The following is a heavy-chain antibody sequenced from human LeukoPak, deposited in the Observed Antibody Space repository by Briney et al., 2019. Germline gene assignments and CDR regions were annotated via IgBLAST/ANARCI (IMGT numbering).Heavy chain of an antibody. D-gene: IGHD3-3*01. V-gene: IGHV3-21*01. J-gene: IGHJ6*02. Sequence: GGSLRLSCAAFGFTFSSYSMNWVRQAPGKGLEWVSSISSSSYIYYADSVKGRFTISRDNAKNSLYLQMNSLRAEDTAVYYCARDGRYYDFWSGYYTHYYGMDVWGQGTTVTVSS. CDR2: ISSSSYI. CDR1: GFTFSSYS. CDR3: ARDGRYYDFWSGYYTHYYGMDV.